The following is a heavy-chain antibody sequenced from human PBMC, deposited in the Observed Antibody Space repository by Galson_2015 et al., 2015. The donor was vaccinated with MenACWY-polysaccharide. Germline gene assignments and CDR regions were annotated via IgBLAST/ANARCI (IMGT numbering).Heavy chain of an antibody. CDR1: GFTFSGNW. Sequence: SLRLSCAASGFTFSGNWMHWVRQAPGKGLVWVSRINSDGRSTSYADSVKGRFTTSRDNAKNTLYLEMNSLRAEDTAVYYCTKAGAKYCSGSSCNFNWFDPWGQGTLVTVSS. CDR2: INSDGRST. V-gene: IGHV3-74*01. D-gene: IGHD2-15*01. J-gene: IGHJ5*02. CDR3: TKAGAKYCSGSSCNFNWFDP.